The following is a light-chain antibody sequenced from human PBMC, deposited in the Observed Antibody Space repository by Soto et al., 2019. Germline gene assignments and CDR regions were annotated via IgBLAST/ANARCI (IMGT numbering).Light chain of an antibody. CDR3: QQCSKWPWP. J-gene: IGKJ1*01. CDR2: DAS. V-gene: IGKV3-11*01. Sequence: DIVLTQSPATLSLSPGERATLSCRASQSVSSYLAWYQQKPGQAPRLLIYDASNRATGIPARFSGSGSGTDFTLNISSLEPEDFAVYYCQQCSKWPWPFGQGNKVEMK. CDR1: QSVSSY.